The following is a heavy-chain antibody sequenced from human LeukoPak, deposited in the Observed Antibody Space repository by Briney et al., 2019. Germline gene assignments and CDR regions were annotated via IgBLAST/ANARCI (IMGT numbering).Heavy chain of an antibody. Sequence: PGGSLRLSCAASGFTFSSYAMSWVRQAQGKGLEWVSGISGSGGSTDYADSVKGRFTISRDNSKNTLSLQVNSLRVDDTAVYYCAKDLRCSTTSCYRSFDIWGQGTMVTVSS. CDR2: ISGSGGST. V-gene: IGHV3-23*01. CDR3: AKDLRCSTTSCYRSFDI. D-gene: IGHD2-2*01. CDR1: GFTFSSYA. J-gene: IGHJ3*02.